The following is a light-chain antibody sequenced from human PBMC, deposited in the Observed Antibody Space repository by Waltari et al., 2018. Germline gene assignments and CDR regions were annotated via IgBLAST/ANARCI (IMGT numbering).Light chain of an antibody. CDR1: QSISSN. CDR3: QHYDGWPPSYI. CDR2: GAY. J-gene: IGKJ2*01. V-gene: IGKV3-15*01. Sequence: DIVMTQSPATLSVSPGERVTLSCRASQSISSNLAWYQQGPGQAPKLLIYGAYNRATGIPARFSGSGSGTEFTLTISSLQSGDFAVYFCQHYDGWPPSYIFGQGTKLEIK.